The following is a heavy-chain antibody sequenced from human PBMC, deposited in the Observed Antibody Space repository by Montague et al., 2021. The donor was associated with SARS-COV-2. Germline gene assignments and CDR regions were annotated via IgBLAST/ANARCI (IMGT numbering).Heavy chain of an antibody. J-gene: IGHJ5*02. D-gene: IGHD2-2*01. CDR2: IHHSGTT. V-gene: IGHV4-39*01. CDR1: GGSVSGTSYY. Sequence: SETLSLTCTVSGGSVSGTSYYWAWIRQPPGKGLEWIVNIHHSGTTFYNLSLKSRVTISVDTSKNEVSLKLNSVTAADTAVYYYARQGGPAGKHWFDPWGQGTLVTVSS. CDR3: ARQGGPAGKHWFDP.